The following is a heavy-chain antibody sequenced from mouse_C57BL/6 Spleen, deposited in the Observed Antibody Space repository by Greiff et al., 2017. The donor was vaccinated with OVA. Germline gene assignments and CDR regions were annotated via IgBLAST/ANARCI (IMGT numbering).Heavy chain of an antibody. Sequence: QVQLKESGAELVRPGTSVKVSCKASGYAFTNYLIEWVKQRPGQGLEWIGVINPGSGGTNYNEKFKGKATLTADKSSSTAYMQLSSLTSEDSAVYFCARSHPRYYLDYGGQGTTLTVSS. V-gene: IGHV1-54*01. J-gene: IGHJ2*01. CDR1: GYAFTNYL. CDR2: INPGSGGT. CDR3: ARSHPRYYLDY.